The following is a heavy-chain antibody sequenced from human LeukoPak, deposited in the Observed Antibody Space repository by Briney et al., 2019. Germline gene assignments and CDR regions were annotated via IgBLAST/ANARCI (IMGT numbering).Heavy chain of an antibody. CDR3: ARGRGTFGVVRKNWFDP. CDR1: GGSFSGYY. J-gene: IGHJ5*02. V-gene: IGHV4-34*01. CDR2: INHSGST. D-gene: IGHD3-3*01. Sequence: KTSETLSLTCAVYGGSFSGYYWSWIRQPPGKGLEWIGEINHSGSTNYNPSLKSRVTISVDTSKNQFSLKLSSVTAADTAVYYCARGRGTFGVVRKNWFDPWGQGTLVTVSS.